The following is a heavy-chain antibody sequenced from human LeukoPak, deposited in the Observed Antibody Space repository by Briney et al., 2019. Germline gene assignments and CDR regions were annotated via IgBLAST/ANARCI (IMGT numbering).Heavy chain of an antibody. D-gene: IGHD7-27*01. CDR1: GFTFDDYG. CDR2: INWNGGST. CDR3: ARGMGKVTTFDY. V-gene: IGHV3-20*04. Sequence: PGRSLRLSCAASGFTFDDYGMSWVRQGSGKGLEWVSGINWNGGSTGYADSVKGRFTISRDNAKNSLYLQMNSLRAEDTALYYCARGMGKVTTFDYWGQGTLVTVSS. J-gene: IGHJ4*02.